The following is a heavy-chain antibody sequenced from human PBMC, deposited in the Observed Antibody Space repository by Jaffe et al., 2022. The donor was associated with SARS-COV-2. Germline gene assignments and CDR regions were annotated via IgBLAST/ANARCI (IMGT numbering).Heavy chain of an antibody. V-gene: IGHV3-23*01. CDR2: ISGSGGST. CDR3: AKYPRLRFLEWSMSFDY. J-gene: IGHJ4*02. Sequence: EVQLLESGGGLVQPGGSLRLSCAASGFTFSSYAMSWVRQAPGKGLEWVSAISGSGGSTYYADSVKGRFTISRDNSKNTLYLQMNSLRAEDTAVYYCAKYPRLRFLEWSMSFDYWGQGTLVTVSS. D-gene: IGHD3-3*01. CDR1: GFTFSSYA.